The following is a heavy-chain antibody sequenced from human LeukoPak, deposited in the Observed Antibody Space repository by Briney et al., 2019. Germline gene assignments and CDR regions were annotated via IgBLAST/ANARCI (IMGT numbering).Heavy chain of an antibody. CDR1: GFTFDDYA. CDR2: ISWNSGSI. J-gene: IGHJ3*02. Sequence: GGSLRLSCAASGFTFDDYAMHWVRQAPGKGLEWVSGISWNSGSIGYADSVKGRFTISRDNAKNSLYLQMNSLRAEDTAVYYCAKDSSTTVTSSPYDAFDIWGQGTMVTVSS. D-gene: IGHD4-17*01. CDR3: AKDSSTTVTSSPYDAFDI. V-gene: IGHV3-9*01.